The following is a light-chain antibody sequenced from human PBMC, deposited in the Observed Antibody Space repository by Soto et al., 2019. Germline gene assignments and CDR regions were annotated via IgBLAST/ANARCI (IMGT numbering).Light chain of an antibody. J-gene: IGKJ1*01. CDR1: LSVSSN. CDR2: GAS. V-gene: IGKV3D-15*02. CDR3: QQYNDSPT. Sequence: EIVMTQSPATLSLSPGERATLSCRASLSVSSNLAWYEQKPGQAPRLLIYGASTRAAGIPARFSGSGSGTDFTLTISSLQSEDFALYYCQQYNDSPTFGQGTKVEVK.